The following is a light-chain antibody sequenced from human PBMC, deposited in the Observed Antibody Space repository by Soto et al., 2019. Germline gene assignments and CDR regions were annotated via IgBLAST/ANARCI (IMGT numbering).Light chain of an antibody. V-gene: IGKV3-20*01. CDR1: QSVSSSY. J-gene: IGKJ5*01. CDR3: QQYGSSPRNT. Sequence: EIVLTQSTGTLSLSPGDRATLSYRASQSVSSSYLAWYQQKPGQAPRLLIYGASSRATGIPDRFSGSGSGTDFTLTISRLEPEDFAVYYCQQYGSSPRNTFGQGTRLEIK. CDR2: GAS.